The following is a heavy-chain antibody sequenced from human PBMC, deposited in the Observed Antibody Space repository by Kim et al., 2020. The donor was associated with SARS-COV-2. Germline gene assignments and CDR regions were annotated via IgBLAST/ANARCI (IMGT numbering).Heavy chain of an antibody. J-gene: IGHJ5*02. V-gene: IGHV1-3*01. CDR3: AREGSGSYNWLDP. Sequence: ASVKVSCKASGYTFDTFSLYWLRQAPGQRFEWTGWINGGNGNTRYSQNFQGRVIFTRDTSATTAYMELTSLTFKDTAVYYCAREGSGSYNWLDPWGQGTLVTVSS. D-gene: IGHD3-10*01. CDR2: INGGNGNT. CDR1: GYTFDTFS.